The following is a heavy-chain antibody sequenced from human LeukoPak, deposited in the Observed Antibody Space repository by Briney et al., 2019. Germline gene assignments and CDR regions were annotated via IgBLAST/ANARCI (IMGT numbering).Heavy chain of an antibody. CDR3: ARLPSYGSGRDY. J-gene: IGHJ4*02. CDR1: GFTFSSYS. D-gene: IGHD5-18*01. V-gene: IGHV3-21*01. Sequence: PGGSLRLPCAASGFTFSSYSMNWVRQAPGKGLEWVSSISSSSSYIYYADSVKGRFTISRDNAKNSLYLQMNSLRAEDTAVYYCARLPSYGSGRDYWGQGTLVTVSS. CDR2: ISSSSSYI.